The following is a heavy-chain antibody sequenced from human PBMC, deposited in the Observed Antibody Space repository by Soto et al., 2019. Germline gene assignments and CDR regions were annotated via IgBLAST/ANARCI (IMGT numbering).Heavy chain of an antibody. J-gene: IGHJ3*02. V-gene: IGHV5-51*01. CDR3: ARRRLGYCSGGSCYAAFDI. CDR1: GYSFTSYW. CDR2: IYPGDSDT. Sequence: PGESLKISCKGSGYSFTSYWIGWVRQMPGKGLEWMGIIYPGDSDTRYSPSFQGQVTISADKSISTAYLQWSSLKASDTAMYYCARRRLGYCSGGSCYAAFDIWGQGTMVTVSS. D-gene: IGHD2-15*01.